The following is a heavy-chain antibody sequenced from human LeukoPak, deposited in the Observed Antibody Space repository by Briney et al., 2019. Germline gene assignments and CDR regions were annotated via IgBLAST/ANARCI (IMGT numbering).Heavy chain of an antibody. Sequence: TLSLTCAVSGVSISSGGYSWSWVRQPPGEGLEWIGYIYHSGSTCYNPSLKSRVTISVDRSKNQFSLKLRSVTAADTAVYHCARDHRDYYDSSGYYSGWYFDLWRRGTIVTVPS. CDR2: IYHSGST. V-gene: IGHV4-30-2*01. J-gene: IGHJ2*01. CDR1: GVSISSGGYS. D-gene: IGHD3-22*01. CDR3: ARDHRDYYDSSGYYSGWYFDL.